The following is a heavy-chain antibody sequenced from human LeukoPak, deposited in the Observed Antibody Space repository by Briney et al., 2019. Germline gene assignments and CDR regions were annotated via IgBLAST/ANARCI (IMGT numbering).Heavy chain of an antibody. Sequence: GGSLRLSCTASGFFFSSYSMNWVRQAPGKGLEWLSYISSSGSPIHYADSVKGRFIISRDNAKNSLYLQMSNLTDEDTAVYYCARAITTNWGSDSWGQGTLVTVSS. V-gene: IGHV3-48*02. CDR3: ARAITTNWGSDS. CDR2: ISSSGSPI. J-gene: IGHJ4*02. D-gene: IGHD7-27*01. CDR1: GFFFSSYS.